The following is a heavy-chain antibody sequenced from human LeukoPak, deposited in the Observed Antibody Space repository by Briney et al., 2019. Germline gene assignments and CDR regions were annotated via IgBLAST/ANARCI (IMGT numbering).Heavy chain of an antibody. CDR1: GGSISSSSYY. V-gene: IGHV4-39*07. D-gene: IGHD3-9*01. Sequence: SETLSLTCTVSGGSISSSSYYWGWIRQPPGKGLEWIGSIYYSGSTYYNPSLKSRVTISVETSKNQFSLKLSSVTAADTAVYYCASQGYDILTGYYGFDYWGQGTLVTVSS. CDR3: ASQGYDILTGYYGFDY. CDR2: IYYSGST. J-gene: IGHJ4*02.